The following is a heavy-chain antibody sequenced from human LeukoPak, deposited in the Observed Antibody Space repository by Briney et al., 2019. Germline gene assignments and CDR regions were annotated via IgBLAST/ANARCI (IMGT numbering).Heavy chain of an antibody. D-gene: IGHD3-16*01. CDR2: IPYSGST. V-gene: IGHV4-59*07. CDR3: ARVGRGDHTWGSYSFDY. J-gene: IGHJ4*02. CDR1: DSSLSYDS. Sequence: PSDTLSLTYTVSDSSLSYDSWTWIRHPPGQGLDWIGHIPYSGSTNYNPSLNIRVPISLHSSKTQFPLQLSSVPAADTAVYYCARVGRGDHTWGSYSFDYWGQGTLVTVSS.